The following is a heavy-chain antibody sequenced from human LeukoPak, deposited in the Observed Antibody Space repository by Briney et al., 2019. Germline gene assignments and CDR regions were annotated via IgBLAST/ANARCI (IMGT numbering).Heavy chain of an antibody. D-gene: IGHD1-7*01. CDR1: GGSISIGGCY. Sequence: PSETLSLTCTVSGGSISIGGCYWSWIRQNPGTGLERIGYIYFSGSAYYNPSLKSRVTISIDKSKNQFYLRLTSVTAADTAVYYCARHATTLEALDIWGQGTMVFVSS. J-gene: IGHJ3*02. CDR2: IYFSGSA. CDR3: ARHATTLEALDI. V-gene: IGHV4-31*03.